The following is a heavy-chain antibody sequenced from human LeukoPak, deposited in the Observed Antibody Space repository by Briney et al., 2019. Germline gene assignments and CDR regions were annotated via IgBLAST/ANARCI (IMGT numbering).Heavy chain of an antibody. V-gene: IGHV4-59*08. CDR2: IYYSGST. CDR1: GGSIISYY. Sequence: SETLSLTCTVSGGSIISYYWSWIRQPPGKGLEWIGYIYYSGSTNYNPSLKSRVIISVDTSKNQFSLKLSSVTAADMAVYYCARVGAAAGPEYFDYWGQGTLVTVSS. D-gene: IGHD6-13*01. CDR3: ARVGAAAGPEYFDY. J-gene: IGHJ4*02.